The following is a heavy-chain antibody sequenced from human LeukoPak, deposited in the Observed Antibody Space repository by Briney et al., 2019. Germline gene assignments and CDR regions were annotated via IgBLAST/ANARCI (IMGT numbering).Heavy chain of an antibody. Sequence: GGSLRLSCAACGFLLSSYSIIWVRQAPGKGLEWVSYINIDSTTVNYADSVKGRFTISRDNAKNSLYLQMNSLRAEDTAVYYCSTAKFDNWGQGTLVTVSS. CDR1: GFLLSSYS. CDR2: INIDSTTV. CDR3: STAKFDN. J-gene: IGHJ4*02. V-gene: IGHV3-48*01.